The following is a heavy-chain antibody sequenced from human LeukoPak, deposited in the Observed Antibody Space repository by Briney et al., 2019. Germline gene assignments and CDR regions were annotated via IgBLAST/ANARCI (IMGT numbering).Heavy chain of an antibody. Sequence: GGSLRLSCAASGFTFSSYWMSWVRQAPGKGLEWVSAISGSGGSTYYADSVKGRFTISRDNSKNTLYLQMNSLRAEDTAVYYCATQDRVVVAATLFDYWGQGTLVTVSS. CDR2: ISGSGGST. CDR3: ATQDRVVVAATLFDY. CDR1: GFTFSSYW. D-gene: IGHD2-15*01. V-gene: IGHV3-23*01. J-gene: IGHJ4*02.